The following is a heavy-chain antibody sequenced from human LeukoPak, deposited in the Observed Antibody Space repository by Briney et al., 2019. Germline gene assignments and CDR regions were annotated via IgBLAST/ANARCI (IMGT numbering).Heavy chain of an antibody. CDR1: GGSISSYY. J-gene: IGHJ4*02. CDR2: IYYSGST. D-gene: IGHD3-22*01. V-gene: IGHV4-59*01. CDR3: AGYAGAYYYDSSGLFDY. Sequence: PSETLSLTCTVSGGSISSYYWSRIRQPPGKGLEWIGYIYYSGSTNYNPSLKSRVTISVDTSKNQFSLKLSSVTAADTAVYYCAGYAGAYYYDSSGLFDYWGQGTLVTVSS.